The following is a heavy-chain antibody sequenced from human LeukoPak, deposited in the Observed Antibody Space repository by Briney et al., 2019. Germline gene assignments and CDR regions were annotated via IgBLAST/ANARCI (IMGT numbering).Heavy chain of an antibody. Sequence: PSETLSLTCTVSGGSISSGSYYRSWIRQPAGKGLEWIGRIYTSGSTNYNPSLKSRVTISVDTPKNQFSLKLSSVTAADTAVYYCAREVDSMNYYYYYYMDVWGKGTTVTVS. V-gene: IGHV4-61*02. CDR1: GGSISSGSYY. CDR2: IYTSGST. D-gene: IGHD4-11*01. J-gene: IGHJ6*03. CDR3: AREVDSMNYYYYYYMDV.